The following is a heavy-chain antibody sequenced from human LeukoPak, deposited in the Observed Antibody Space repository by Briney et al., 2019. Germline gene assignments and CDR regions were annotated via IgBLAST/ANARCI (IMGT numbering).Heavy chain of an antibody. Sequence: SVKVSCKASGGTFSTYAISWVRQAPGQGLEWMGGIIPIFGTTNYAQKFQGRVTITTDESTSTAYMELSSLRSEDTAVYYCAREGGYYYDIWGQGTMVTVSS. CDR1: GGTFSTYA. D-gene: IGHD3-10*01. CDR2: IIPIFGTT. J-gene: IGHJ3*02. CDR3: AREGGYYYDI. V-gene: IGHV1-69*05.